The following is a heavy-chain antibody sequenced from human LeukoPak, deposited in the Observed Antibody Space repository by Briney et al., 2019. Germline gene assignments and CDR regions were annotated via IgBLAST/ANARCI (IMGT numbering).Heavy chain of an antibody. CDR1: GFTFSSYS. D-gene: IGHD3-16*01. Sequence: GGSLRLSCAASGFTFSSYSMNWVRQAPGKGLEWVSYISSSSSTIYYADSVKGRFTISRDNAKNSLYLQMNSLRAEDTAVYYCARDYRAGLLGGNYFDYWGQGTLVTVSS. CDR2: ISSSSSTI. J-gene: IGHJ4*02. CDR3: ARDYRAGLLGGNYFDY. V-gene: IGHV3-48*01.